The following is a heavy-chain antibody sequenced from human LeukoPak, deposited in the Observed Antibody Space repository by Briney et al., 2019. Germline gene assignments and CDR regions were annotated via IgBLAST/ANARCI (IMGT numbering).Heavy chain of an antibody. V-gene: IGHV3-7*01. J-gene: IGHJ4*02. Sequence: GGSLRLSCAASGFTFSRFWMTWVRQAPGKGLEWVANIKEDGSDKYYVDSVKGRFTVSRDNAKNSLYLQMNSLRDEDAAVYYCARDRGYFVFDYWGQGTLVTVSS. CDR1: GFTFSRFW. CDR3: ARDRGYFVFDY. D-gene: IGHD3-10*01. CDR2: IKEDGSDK.